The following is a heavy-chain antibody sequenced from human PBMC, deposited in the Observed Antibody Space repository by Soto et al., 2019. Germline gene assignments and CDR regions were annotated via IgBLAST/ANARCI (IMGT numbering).Heavy chain of an antibody. Sequence: EVQLVESGGGLVQPGGSLRLSCAASGFTFSSYWMHWVRQAQGKGLVWVSRINSDGSSTSYADSVKGRFTISRDNAKNTLYLQMNRLRAEDTAVYYRASGSEERYYYGSGSFPDYWGQGTLVTVSS. CDR3: ASGSEERYYYGSGSFPDY. J-gene: IGHJ4*02. D-gene: IGHD3-10*01. CDR1: GFTFSSYW. V-gene: IGHV3-74*01. CDR2: INSDGSST.